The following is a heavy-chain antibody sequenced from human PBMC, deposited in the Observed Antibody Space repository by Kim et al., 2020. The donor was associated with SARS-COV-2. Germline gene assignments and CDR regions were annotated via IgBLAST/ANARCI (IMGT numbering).Heavy chain of an antibody. CDR3: AKDSSGTTTGYYFDS. J-gene: IGHJ4*02. D-gene: IGHD1-7*01. V-gene: IGHV3-30*02. Sequence: DSVKGRFTISRDNAKNTLYLQMNSLRAEDTAVYYCAKDSSGTTTGYYFDSWGQGTLVTVSS.